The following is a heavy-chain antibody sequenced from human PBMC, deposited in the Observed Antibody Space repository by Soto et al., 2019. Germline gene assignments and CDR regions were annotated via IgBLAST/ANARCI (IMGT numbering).Heavy chain of an antibody. CDR1: GYIFTNYP. J-gene: IGHJ4*02. CDR2: INTGNGTT. Sequence: QVQFLQSGAEVKKPGASVKVSCKTYGYIFTNYPIHGVRQATGRGLEWVAWINTGNGTTRYSPKLQGSVSLRTDTSASTVYMELTSLRFEDPALSYSAGNAFDHWCPGTLFAVS. V-gene: IGHV1-3*04. CDR3: AGNAFDH.